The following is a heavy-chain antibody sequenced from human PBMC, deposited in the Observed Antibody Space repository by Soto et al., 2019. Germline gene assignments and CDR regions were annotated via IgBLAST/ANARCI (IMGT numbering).Heavy chain of an antibody. CDR1: GYSFTSYW. D-gene: IGHD6-19*01. CDR3: ASSRSRTTSIAVADYGMDV. Sequence: PGESLKISCKGPGYSFTSYWIGWVRQMPGKGLEWMGIIYPGDSDTRYSPSFQGQVTISADKSISTAYLQWSSLKASDTAMYYCASSRSRTTSIAVADYGMDVWGQGTTVTVSS. J-gene: IGHJ6*02. CDR2: IYPGDSDT. V-gene: IGHV5-51*01.